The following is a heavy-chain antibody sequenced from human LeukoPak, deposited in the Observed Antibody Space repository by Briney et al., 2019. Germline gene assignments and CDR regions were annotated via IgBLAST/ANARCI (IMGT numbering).Heavy chain of an antibody. Sequence: ASVKVSCKASGYTFTSYGISWVRQAPGQGLEWMGWISTYNGDTNYPQKLQGRVTITTDTSTSTAYMDLRSLRSDDTAVYYCARGLIQYQRKGAFDIWGQGTMVTVSS. CDR1: GYTFTSYG. J-gene: IGHJ3*02. D-gene: IGHD2-2*01. CDR3: ARGLIQYQRKGAFDI. CDR2: ISTYNGDT. V-gene: IGHV1-18*01.